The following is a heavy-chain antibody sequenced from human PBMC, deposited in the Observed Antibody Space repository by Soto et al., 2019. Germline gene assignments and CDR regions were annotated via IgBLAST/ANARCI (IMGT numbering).Heavy chain of an antibody. CDR2: ISGSGGST. Sequence: EVQLLESGGGLVQPGGSLRLSCAASGFTFSSYAMSWVRQAPGKGLEWVSAISGSGGSTYYADSVKGRFTISRDNSKNTLDLQMNSLRAEDTAVYYCAKGSAMVRGVIYYYGMDVWGHGTTVTVSS. CDR1: GFTFSSYA. D-gene: IGHD3-10*01. V-gene: IGHV3-23*01. J-gene: IGHJ6*02. CDR3: AKGSAMVRGVIYYYGMDV.